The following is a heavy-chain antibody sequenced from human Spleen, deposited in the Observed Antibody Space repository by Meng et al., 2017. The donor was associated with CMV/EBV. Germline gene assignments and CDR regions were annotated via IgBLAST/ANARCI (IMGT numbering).Heavy chain of an antibody. J-gene: IGHJ6*02. V-gene: IGHV3-33*08. Sequence: GESLKISCAASGFTFSSYWMHWVRQASGKGLEWVAVIWYDGSNKYYIDSVKGRFTISRDNSKNTLYLEMNSLRDEDTAVYYCARYSSSSGMDVWGQGTTVTVSS. CDR3: ARYSSSSGMDV. CDR1: GFTFSSYW. D-gene: IGHD6-6*01. CDR2: IWYDGSNK.